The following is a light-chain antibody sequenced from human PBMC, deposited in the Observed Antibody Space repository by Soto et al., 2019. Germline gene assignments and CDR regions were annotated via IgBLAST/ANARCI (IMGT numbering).Light chain of an antibody. CDR3: AAWDGSLSAWV. V-gene: IGLV1-47*01. CDR2: LNS. J-gene: IGLJ3*02. CDR1: SSNIGTKY. Sequence: QSALTQPPSASGAPGQMVTISCSGSSSNIGTKYVYWYQQLPGTAPKLLIYLNSQRPSGVPDRFSGSKSGTSASLAISGLRSEDEADYYCAAWDGSLSAWVFGGGTKLTVL.